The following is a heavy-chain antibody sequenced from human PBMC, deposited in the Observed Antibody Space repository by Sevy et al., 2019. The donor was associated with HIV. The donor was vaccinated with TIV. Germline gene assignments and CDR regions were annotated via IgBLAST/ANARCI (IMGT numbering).Heavy chain of an antibody. Sequence: GGSLRLSCEASGFTFSSYAMGWVRQAPGKGLVWVSSISSGGGSTYYADSVKGRFTISRDNSKNTIHLQMNSLRGDDTAQFYCAKRRGIAGAGFDYWGRGTLVTVSS. CDR1: GFTFSSYA. V-gene: IGHV3-23*01. CDR2: ISSGGGST. D-gene: IGHD6-13*01. J-gene: IGHJ4*02. CDR3: AKRRGIAGAGFDY.